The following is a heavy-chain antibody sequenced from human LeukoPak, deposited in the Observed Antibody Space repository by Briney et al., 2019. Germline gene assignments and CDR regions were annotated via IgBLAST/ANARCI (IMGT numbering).Heavy chain of an antibody. D-gene: IGHD2-15*01. V-gene: IGHV4-34*01. J-gene: IGHJ4*02. CDR1: GGSFSGYY. CDR2: TNHSGST. CDR3: ARDEAATSY. Sequence: SETLSLTCAVYGGSFSGYYWNWIRQPPGKGLEWIGETNHSGSTNYNPSLKSRVTMSVDTSKNQFSLKLSSVTAADTAVYYCARDEAATSYWGQGTLVTVSS.